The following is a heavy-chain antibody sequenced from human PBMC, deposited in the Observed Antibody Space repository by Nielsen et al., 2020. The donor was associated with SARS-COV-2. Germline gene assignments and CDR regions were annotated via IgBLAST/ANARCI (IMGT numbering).Heavy chain of an antibody. V-gene: IGHV3-11*06. CDR1: GFTFSDYY. Sequence: GESLKISCAASGFTFSDYYMSWIRQAPGKGLEWVSYISSSSSYTNYADSVKGRFTISRDNTKNTLYLQMNSLRAEDTAVYYCTKGRYYGLDVWGQGTTVTVFS. CDR2: ISSSSSYT. D-gene: IGHD2-8*01. CDR3: TKGRYYGLDV. J-gene: IGHJ6*02.